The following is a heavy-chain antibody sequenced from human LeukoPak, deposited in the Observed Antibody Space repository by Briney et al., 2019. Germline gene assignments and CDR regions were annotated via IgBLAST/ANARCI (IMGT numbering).Heavy chain of an antibody. V-gene: IGHV3-30*02. J-gene: IGHJ6*03. Sequence: GGSLRLSCAASGFTFSTYGMHWLRQAPGKGLEWVAFVRYDGSDKYYVDSVKGRFTISRDNSRNTLYLQMNSLRAEDTAVYYCAKGAGYGDLGYFYYMDVWGKGTTVTVSS. CDR3: AKGAGYGDLGYFYYMDV. CDR1: GFTFSTYG. CDR2: VRYDGSDK. D-gene: IGHD4-17*01.